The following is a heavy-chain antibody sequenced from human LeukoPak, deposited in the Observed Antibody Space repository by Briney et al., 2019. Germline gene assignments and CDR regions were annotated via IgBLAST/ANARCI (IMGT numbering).Heavy chain of an antibody. J-gene: IGHJ4*02. CDR3: TTAGILTYYDFWSGYWRFDY. D-gene: IGHD3-3*01. Sequence: GGSLRLSCAASGFTFSNAWMSWVRQAPGKGLEWVGRIKGKTDGGTTDYAAPVKGRFTISRDDSKNTLYLQMNSLETEDTAVYYCTTAGILTYYDFWSGYWRFDYWGQGTLVTVSS. V-gene: IGHV3-15*01. CDR2: IKGKTDGGTT. CDR1: GFTFSNAW.